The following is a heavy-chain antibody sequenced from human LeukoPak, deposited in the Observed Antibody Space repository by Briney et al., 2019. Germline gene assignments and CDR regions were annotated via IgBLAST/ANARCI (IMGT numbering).Heavy chain of an antibody. D-gene: IGHD2-2*01. CDR2: IKWNGGST. CDR1: GFTFDDYG. J-gene: IGHJ4*02. V-gene: IGHV3-20*04. CDR3: ARGDCSSTSCSFDY. Sequence: GGSLRLSCAASGFTFDDYGMSWVRQAPGKGLEWVSGIKWNGGSTGYADSVKGRFTISRDNAKNSLYLQMNSLRAEDTALYYCARGDCSSTSCSFDYWGQGTLVTVSS.